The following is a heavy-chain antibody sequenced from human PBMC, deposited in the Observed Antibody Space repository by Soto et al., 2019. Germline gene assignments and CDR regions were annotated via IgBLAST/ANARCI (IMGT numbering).Heavy chain of an antibody. CDR2: ISYDGSNK. CDR3: ARMVNYYFDY. Sequence: QVQLVESGGGVVQPGRSLRLSCAASGFTFSSYAMHWVRQAPGKGLEWVAVISYDGSNKYYADSVKGRFTISRDNSKNTLYLQMNSMGAEDKAVYYCARMVNYYFDYWGQGTLVTVSS. CDR1: GFTFSSYA. D-gene: IGHD1-1*01. J-gene: IGHJ4*02. V-gene: IGHV3-30-3*01.